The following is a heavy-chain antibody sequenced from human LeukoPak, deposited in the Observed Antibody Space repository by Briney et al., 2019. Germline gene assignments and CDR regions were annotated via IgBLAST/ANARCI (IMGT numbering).Heavy chain of an antibody. CDR1: GFTFSSYS. J-gene: IGHJ3*02. D-gene: IGHD6-13*01. Sequence: GGSLRLSCAASGFTFSSYSMNWVPHAPGKGLEWVSSISSSSSYIYYAHSVKGRFPIPRDNAKTSLYMQMNSLRAEDTAVYYCAKVRSSWYFDAFDIWGQGTMVTVSS. V-gene: IGHV3-21*04. CDR2: ISSSSSYI. CDR3: AKVRSSWYFDAFDI.